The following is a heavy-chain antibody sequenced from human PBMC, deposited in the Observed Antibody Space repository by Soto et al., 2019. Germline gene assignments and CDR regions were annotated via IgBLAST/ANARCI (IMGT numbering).Heavy chain of an antibody. CDR3: ARGRYGDY. CDR2: ISAHNGNT. J-gene: IGHJ4*02. D-gene: IGHD1-1*01. CDR1: GYTFTSYG. V-gene: IGHV1-18*01. Sequence: QVHLVQSGAEVKKPGASVKVSCKASGYTFTSYGITWVRQAPGQGLEGMGWISAHNGNTDYAQKLQGRVIVNRDTSTSTAYMELRSLRSDDTAVYYCARGRYGDYWGQGALVTVSS.